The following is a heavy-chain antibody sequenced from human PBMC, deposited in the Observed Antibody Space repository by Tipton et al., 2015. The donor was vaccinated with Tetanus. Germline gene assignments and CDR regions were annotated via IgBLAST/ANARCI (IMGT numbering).Heavy chain of an antibody. CDR1: GGSMNSYY. CDR3: ARLTGHSMDVVDYYYVGMDV. D-gene: IGHD2-21*01. CDR2: IYYTGST. J-gene: IGHJ6*02. V-gene: IGHV4-59*01. Sequence: GLVKPSETLSLICTVSGGSMNSYYWSWIRQPPGKGLEWIGYIYYTGSTNYNPSLKSGVTISLDTSKNQFSLKLTSVSAADTAVYYCARLTGHSMDVVDYYYVGMDVWGQGTKVTVSS.